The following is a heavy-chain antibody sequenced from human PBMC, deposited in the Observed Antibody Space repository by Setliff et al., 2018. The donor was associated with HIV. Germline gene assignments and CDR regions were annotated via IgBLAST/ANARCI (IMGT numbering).Heavy chain of an antibody. Sequence: SETLSLTCTVSGGSISSGEYYWNWIRQPPGKGLEWIGEINHRGSTNYNPSLKSRVTISVDTSKNQFSLKLSSVTAADTAVYYCAREGGKLWFGELSYAFDIWGQGTMVTVSS. V-gene: IGHV4-30-4*01. D-gene: IGHD3-10*01. J-gene: IGHJ3*02. CDR2: INHRGST. CDR1: GGSISSGEYY. CDR3: AREGGKLWFGELSYAFDI.